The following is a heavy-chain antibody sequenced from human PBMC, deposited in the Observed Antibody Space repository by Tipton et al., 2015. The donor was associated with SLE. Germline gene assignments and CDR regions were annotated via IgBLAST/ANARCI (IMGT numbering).Heavy chain of an antibody. CDR1: GGSISSYY. J-gene: IGHJ2*01. CDR2: IYYSGST. V-gene: IGHV4-59*01. CDR3: ASAHPSYWYFEL. Sequence: TLSLTCTVSGGSISSYYWSWIRQPPGKGLEWIGYIYYSGSTNYNPSLKSRVTISVDTSKNQFSLKLSSVTAADPAVYYCASAHPSYWYFELWGRGALVTVPS.